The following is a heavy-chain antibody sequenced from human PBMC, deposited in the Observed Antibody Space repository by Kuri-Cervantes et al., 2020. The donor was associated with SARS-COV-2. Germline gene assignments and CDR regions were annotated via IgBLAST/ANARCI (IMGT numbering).Heavy chain of an antibody. Sequence: GESLKISCAASGFTFSNAWMSWVRPAPGKGLEWVGRIKSKTDGGTTDYAAPVKGRFTISRDDSKNTLYLQMNSLKTEDTAVYYCTTEPYDYVWGSYPYFDYWGQGTLVTVSS. CDR3: TTEPYDYVWGSYPYFDY. D-gene: IGHD3-16*02. CDR2: IKSKTDGGTT. CDR1: GFTFSNAW. J-gene: IGHJ4*02. V-gene: IGHV3-15*01.